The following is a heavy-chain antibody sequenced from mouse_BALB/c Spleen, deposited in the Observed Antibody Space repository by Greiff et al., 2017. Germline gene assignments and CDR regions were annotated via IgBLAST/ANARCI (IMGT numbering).Heavy chain of an antibody. J-gene: IGHJ3*01. CDR1: GFTFSSYG. CDR3: AREGNGSPFAY. V-gene: IGHV5-6-3*01. D-gene: IGHD1-1*01. CDR2: INSNGGST. Sequence: DVQLVESGGGLVQPGGSLKLSCAASGFTFSSYGMSWVRQTPDKRLELVATINSNGGSTYYPDSVKGRFTISRDNAKNTLYLQMSSLKSEDTAMYYCAREGNGSPFAYWGQGTLVTVSA.